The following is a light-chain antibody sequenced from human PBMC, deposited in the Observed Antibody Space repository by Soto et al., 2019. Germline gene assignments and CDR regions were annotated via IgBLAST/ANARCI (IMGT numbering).Light chain of an antibody. J-gene: IGLJ1*01. Sequence: QSVLTQPPSASGTPGQRVTIPCSGSSSNIGSNYVYWYQQLPGTAPKLLIYSNNQRPSGVPDRFSGSKSGTSASPAISGLRSEDEADYYCAAWDDSLSGYVFGTGTKVTVL. CDR1: SSNIGSNY. V-gene: IGLV1-47*02. CDR3: AAWDDSLSGYV. CDR2: SNN.